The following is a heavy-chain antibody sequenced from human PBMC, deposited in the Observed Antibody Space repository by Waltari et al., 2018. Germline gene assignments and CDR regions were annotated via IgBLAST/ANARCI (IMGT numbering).Heavy chain of an antibody. CDR1: GGSISSNSYY. D-gene: IGHD3-3*01. V-gene: IGHV4-39*07. CDR2: IYYSGST. Sequence: QLQLQESGPGLVKSSETLSLICTVSGGSISSNSYYWGWIRQPPGKGLEWIGNIYYSGSTNYNPSLKSRVTISVDTSKNEFSLKLNSVTAADTAVYYCAREGGRAEWLLSGSAYYYYYMDVWGKGTTVTISS. J-gene: IGHJ6*03. CDR3: AREGGRAEWLLSGSAYYYYYMDV.